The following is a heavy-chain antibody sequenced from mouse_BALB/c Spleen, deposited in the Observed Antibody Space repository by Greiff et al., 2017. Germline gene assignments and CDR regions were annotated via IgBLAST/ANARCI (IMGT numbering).Heavy chain of an antibody. CDR2: IRNKANGYTT. J-gene: IGHJ4*01. CDR3: ARDGTTVVSYYAMDY. CDR1: GFTFTDYY. D-gene: IGHD1-1*01. Sequence: EVKLVESGGGLVQPGGSLRLSCATSGFTFTDYYMSWVRQPPGKALEWLGFIRNKANGYTTEYSASVKGRFTISRDNSQSILYLQMNTLRAEDSATYYCARDGTTVVSYYAMDYWGQGTSVTVSS. V-gene: IGHV7-3*02.